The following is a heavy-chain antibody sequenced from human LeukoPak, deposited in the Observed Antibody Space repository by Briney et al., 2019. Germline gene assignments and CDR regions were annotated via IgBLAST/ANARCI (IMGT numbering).Heavy chain of an antibody. D-gene: IGHD1-26*01. Sequence: PGGSLRLSCAASGFTFSDYYMSWIRQAPGKGLEWVSYISSSGSTIYYPDSVKGRFTISRDNAKNSLYLQMNSLRAEDTAVYYCARAGSQWELLVSWFDPWGQGTLVTVSS. CDR2: ISSSGSTI. CDR3: ARAGSQWELLVSWFDP. V-gene: IGHV3-11*01. CDR1: GFTFSDYY. J-gene: IGHJ5*02.